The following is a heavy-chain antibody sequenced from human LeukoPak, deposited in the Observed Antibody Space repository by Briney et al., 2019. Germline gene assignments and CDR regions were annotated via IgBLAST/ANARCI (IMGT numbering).Heavy chain of an antibody. CDR1: GGTFSSYA. CDR3: ARPDYYDSSGYYVGHFQH. V-gene: IGHV1-69*04. J-gene: IGHJ1*01. D-gene: IGHD3-22*01. Sequence: ASVKVSCKASGGTFSSYAISWVRQAPGQGLEWMGRIIPILGIANYAQKFQGRVTITADKSTSTAYMELSSLRPEDTAVYYCARPDYYDSSGYYVGHFQHWGQGTLVTVSS. CDR2: IIPILGIA.